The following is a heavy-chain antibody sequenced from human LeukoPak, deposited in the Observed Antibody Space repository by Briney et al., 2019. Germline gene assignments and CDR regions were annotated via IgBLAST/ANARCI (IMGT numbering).Heavy chain of an antibody. V-gene: IGHV4-30-2*01. CDR1: GGSISSSSYS. CDR3: ASRSSWYVY. CDR2: IYHSGST. Sequence: SETLSLTCTVSGGSISSSSYSWSWIRQPPGKSLEWIGYIYHSGSTYYNPSLKSRVTISVDRSKNQFSLKLSPVTAADTAVYYCASRSSWYVYWGQGTLVTVSS. D-gene: IGHD6-13*01. J-gene: IGHJ4*02.